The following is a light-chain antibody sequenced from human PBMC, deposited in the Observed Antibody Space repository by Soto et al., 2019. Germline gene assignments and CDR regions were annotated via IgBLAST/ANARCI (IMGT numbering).Light chain of an antibody. Sequence: EIVLTQSPGTLSLSPGERATLSCRASQSVSNNYLAWYQQKPGQDPRLLIYGASNMATGIPDRFSGSGSGTDFTLTISRLEPEDFAVYYCLQYGSSGTFGQGTNVEIK. CDR1: QSVSNNY. J-gene: IGKJ1*01. V-gene: IGKV3-20*01. CDR2: GAS. CDR3: LQYGSSGT.